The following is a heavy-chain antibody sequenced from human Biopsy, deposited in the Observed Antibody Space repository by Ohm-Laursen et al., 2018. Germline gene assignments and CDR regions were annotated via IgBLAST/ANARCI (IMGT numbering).Heavy chain of an antibody. D-gene: IGHD3-22*01. CDR1: GSRLTEVS. V-gene: IGHV1-24*01. CDR2: FDPEDDRR. Sequence: SVKVSCKVSGSRLTEVSMHWVRQAPGKGLEWMGGFDPEDDRRLDAQKFQGRLTMSADTSTDTAYMELVSLRSEDTAIYYCASLNYYDSSAPIDTIYFFEYWDQGTLVSVSS. CDR3: ASLNYYDSSAPIDTIYFFEY. J-gene: IGHJ4*02.